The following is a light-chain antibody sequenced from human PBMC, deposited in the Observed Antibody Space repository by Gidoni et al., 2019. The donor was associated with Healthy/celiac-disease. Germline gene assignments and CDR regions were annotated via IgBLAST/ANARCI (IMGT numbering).Light chain of an antibody. CDR3: QQGSDWPVT. V-gene: IGKV3-11*01. Sequence: EIVLTQSPATLSLSPGERATLSCRASQSVSSYLAWYQQAPGQAPRLLIYDASNRATAIPARFSGSGSGTDFTLTISSLEPEDFAVYYCQQGSDWPVTFGGGTKVEIK. J-gene: IGKJ4*01. CDR2: DAS. CDR1: QSVSSY.